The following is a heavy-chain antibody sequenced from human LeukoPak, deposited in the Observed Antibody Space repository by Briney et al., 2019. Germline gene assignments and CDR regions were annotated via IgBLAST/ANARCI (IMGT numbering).Heavy chain of an antibody. D-gene: IGHD6-6*01. CDR1: GFTLSSYW. CDR2: ITSDGSIT. Sequence: GGSLRLSCAASGFTLSSYWMHWVRQAPGKGLVWVSRITSDGSITTYADFVKGRFTISRDNAKNTVYLQMNSLRAEDTAVYYCARDVPGQLGGVDYWGQGTLVTVSS. CDR3: ARDVPGQLGGVDY. V-gene: IGHV3-74*01. J-gene: IGHJ4*02.